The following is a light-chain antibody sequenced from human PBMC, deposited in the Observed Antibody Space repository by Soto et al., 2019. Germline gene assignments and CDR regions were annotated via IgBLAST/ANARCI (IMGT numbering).Light chain of an antibody. CDR1: QSVSSN. V-gene: IGKV3-15*01. CDR3: QQYNNWPPWT. CDR2: GAS. Sequence: EIVMTQSPATLSVSPGERATLSCRASQSVSSNFAWYQQKPGQAPRLLIYGASTRATGIPARFSGSGSGTEFPLTISSLQSEDFAVYYCQQYNNWPPWTLGQGPKVEIK. J-gene: IGKJ1*01.